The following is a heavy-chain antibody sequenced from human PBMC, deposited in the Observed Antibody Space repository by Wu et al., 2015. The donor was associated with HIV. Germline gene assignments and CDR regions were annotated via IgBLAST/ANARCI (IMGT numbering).Heavy chain of an antibody. D-gene: IGHD2/OR15-2a*01. Sequence: QVQLVQSGAEVKRPGSSVKVSCKASGGTFSSYAVSWVRQAPGQGLEWMGGIIPIFGTTNYAQKFQGRVTITADERTSTAYMELSSLRSEDTAVYYCARARTTLHYYYYMDVWGKGPRSPSS. CDR1: GGTFSSYA. CDR3: ARARTTLHYYYYMDV. J-gene: IGHJ6*03. CDR2: IIPIFGTT. V-gene: IGHV1-69*12.